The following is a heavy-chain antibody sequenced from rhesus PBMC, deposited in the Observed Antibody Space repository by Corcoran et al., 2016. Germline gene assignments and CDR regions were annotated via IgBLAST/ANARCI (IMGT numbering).Heavy chain of an antibody. D-gene: IGHD1-44*02. CDR3: ARESGSYIDY. CDR1: GGSISSSY. CDR2: IYGSGSST. J-gene: IGHJ4*01. V-gene: IGHV4-169*02. Sequence: QLQLQESGPGLVKPSETLSVTCAVSGGSISSSYWSWIRQAPGKGLEWIGYIYGSGSSTNYNPSLKSRVTLSVDTSKNQLSLKLSSVTTADTAVYYCARESGSYIDYWGQGVLVTVSS.